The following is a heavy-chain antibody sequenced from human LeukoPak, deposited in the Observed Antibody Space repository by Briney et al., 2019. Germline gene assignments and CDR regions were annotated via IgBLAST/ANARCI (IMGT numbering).Heavy chain of an antibody. CDR3: ARASIYYDSGGYYYDNFDY. Sequence: GASVKVSCKASGYTFTSYGISWVRQAPGQGLEWMGWISAYNGNTNYAQKLQGRVTMTTDTSTSTAYMELRSLRSDDTAVYYCARASIYYDSGGYYYDNFDYWGQGTLVTVSS. D-gene: IGHD3-22*01. V-gene: IGHV1-18*01. CDR1: GYTFTSYG. CDR2: ISAYNGNT. J-gene: IGHJ4*02.